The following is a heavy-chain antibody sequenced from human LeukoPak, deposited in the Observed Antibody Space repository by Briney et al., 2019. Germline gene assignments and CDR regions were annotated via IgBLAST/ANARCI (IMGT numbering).Heavy chain of an antibody. D-gene: IGHD3-22*01. J-gene: IGHJ4*02. Sequence: SETLSLTCTVSGGSISRYYWSWIRQPPGKGLEWIGYVYYSGSTNYTPSLKSRVTMSVDTSKNQFSLKLSSVTAADTAVYYCARSDYYDSSGYFDYWGQGTLVTVSS. V-gene: IGHV4-59*12. CDR2: VYYSGST. CDR1: GGSISRYY. CDR3: ARSDYYDSSGYFDY.